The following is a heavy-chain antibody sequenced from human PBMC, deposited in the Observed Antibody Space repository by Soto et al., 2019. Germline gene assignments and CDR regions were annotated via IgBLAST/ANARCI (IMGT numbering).Heavy chain of an antibody. CDR2: ISGSAGST. D-gene: IGHD3-9*01. V-gene: IGHV3-23*01. Sequence: EVQLLESGGGFVQPGGSLRLSCVASGFTFSSYSMSWARQAPGKGLEWVSAISGSAGSTYYADSVKGRFTISRDNSKNPLYLQMDSLRAEDTALYYCAKNTVCPTSTCYFDHCGEGTLVTVSS. J-gene: IGHJ4*02. CDR1: GFTFSSYS. CDR3: AKNTVCPTSTCYFDH.